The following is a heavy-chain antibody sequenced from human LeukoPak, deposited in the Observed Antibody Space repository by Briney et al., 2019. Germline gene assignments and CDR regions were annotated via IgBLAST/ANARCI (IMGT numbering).Heavy chain of an antibody. CDR1: GFTFSSYS. J-gene: IGHJ3*02. CDR2: ISSSSSTI. CDR3: ARDTILEDAFDI. Sequence: GGSLRLSCAASGFTFSSYSMNWVRQAPGEGLEWVSYISSSSSTIYYADSVKGRFTIPRDNAKNSLYLQMNSLRAEDTAVYYCARDTILEDAFDIWGQGTMVTVSS. V-gene: IGHV3-48*01. D-gene: IGHD3-3*01.